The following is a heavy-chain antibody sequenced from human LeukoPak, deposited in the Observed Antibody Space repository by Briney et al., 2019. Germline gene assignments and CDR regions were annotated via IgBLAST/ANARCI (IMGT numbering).Heavy chain of an antibody. CDR3: ARDLEGSGSFYRPSYDY. J-gene: IGHJ4*02. CDR2: ISSSRTT. V-gene: IGHV3-48*01. CDR1: GFPFSSRW. Sequence: GGSLRLSCAASGFPFSSRWMSWVRQAPGEGLEWVSYISSSRTTSYADSVKGRFTISRDNAKNSLYLQMNSLRAEDTAVYYCARDLEGSGSFYRPSYDYWGQGTLVTVSS. D-gene: IGHD3-10*01.